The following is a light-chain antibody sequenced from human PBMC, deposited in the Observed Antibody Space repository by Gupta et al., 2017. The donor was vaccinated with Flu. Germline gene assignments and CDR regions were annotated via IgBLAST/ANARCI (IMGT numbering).Light chain of an antibody. V-gene: IGKV3-20*01. CDR3: QQYEKAPGT. CDR1: QSVSRSF. CDR2: HAS. J-gene: IGKJ5*01. Sequence: EIVLTQSPGTLSLSPGERATLSCRASQSVSRSFLAWYQHKPAQAPRLLIYHASSRATGIPDRFSGSGSGTDFTLTISRVDPEDFAVYYCQQYEKAPGTFGQGTRLEIK.